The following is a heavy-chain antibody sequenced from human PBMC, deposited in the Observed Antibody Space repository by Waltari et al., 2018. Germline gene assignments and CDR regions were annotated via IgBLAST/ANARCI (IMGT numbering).Heavy chain of an antibody. J-gene: IGHJ3*02. Sequence: EVQLVESGGGLVQPGGSLRLSCAASGFTFSSYEMNWVRQAPGKGLEWDSYISSSGSTIYYADSVKGRFTISRDNAKNSLYLQMNSLRAEDTAVYYCARDTGPRQGAFDIWGQGTMVTVSS. CDR1: GFTFSSYE. CDR2: ISSSGSTI. D-gene: IGHD2-8*02. CDR3: ARDTGPRQGAFDI. V-gene: IGHV3-48*03.